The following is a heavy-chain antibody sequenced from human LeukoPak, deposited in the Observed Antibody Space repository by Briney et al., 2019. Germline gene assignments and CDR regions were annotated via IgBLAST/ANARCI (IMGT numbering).Heavy chain of an antibody. J-gene: IGHJ4*02. V-gene: IGHV3-7*03. CDR2: IKLDGSEK. CDR1: GFTFGKYW. CDR3: ARVGYDSSGYYPSHFNY. Sequence: AGGSLRLSCVASGFTFGKYWMSWVRQAPGKGLEWVANIKLDGSEKNYVDSVKGRFTISRDNTKNSLYLQMNSLRAEDTAVYYCARVGYDSSGYYPSHFNYWGQGTLVTVSS. D-gene: IGHD3-22*01.